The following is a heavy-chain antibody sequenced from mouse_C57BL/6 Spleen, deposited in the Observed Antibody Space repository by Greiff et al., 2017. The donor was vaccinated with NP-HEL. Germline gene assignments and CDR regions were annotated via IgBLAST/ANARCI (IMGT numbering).Heavy chain of an antibody. CDR2: IDPSDSYT. D-gene: IGHD1-1*01. CDR1: GYTFTSYW. J-gene: IGHJ1*03. CDR3: ARKGVSLRFNWYFDV. Sequence: VQLQQPGAELVMPGASVKLSCKASGYTFTSYWMHWVKQRPGQGLEWIGEIDPSDSYTNYNQKFKGKSTLTVDKSSSTAYMQLSSLTSEDSAVYYCARKGVSLRFNWYFDVWGTGTTVTVSS. V-gene: IGHV1-69*01.